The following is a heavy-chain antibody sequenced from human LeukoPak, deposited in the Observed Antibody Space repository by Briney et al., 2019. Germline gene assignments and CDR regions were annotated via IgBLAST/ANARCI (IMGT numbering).Heavy chain of an antibody. CDR3: ARAKEWELQCNWFDP. CDR2: ISAYNGNT. V-gene: IGHV1-18*01. Sequence: ASVKVSCKASGYTFTSYGISWVRQAPGQGLEWMGWISAYNGNTNYAQKLQGRVTMTTDTSTSTAYMELRSLRSDDTAVYYCARAKEWELQCNWFDPWGQGTLVTVSS. CDR1: GYTFTSYG. J-gene: IGHJ5*02. D-gene: IGHD1-26*01.